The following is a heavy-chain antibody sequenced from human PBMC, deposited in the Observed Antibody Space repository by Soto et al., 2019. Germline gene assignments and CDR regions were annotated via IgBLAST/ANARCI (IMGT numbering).Heavy chain of an antibody. CDR1: GFTFSSYG. CDR2: ISYDGSNK. CDR3: AKVQLRFLEWFEYGTDV. J-gene: IGHJ6*02. Sequence: PGGSLRLSCAASGFTFSSYGMHWVRQAPGKGLEWVAVISYDGSNKYYADSVKGRFTISRDNSKNTLYLQMNSLRAEDTAVYYCAKVQLRFLEWFEYGTDVWGQGTTVTVSS. D-gene: IGHD3-3*01. V-gene: IGHV3-30*18.